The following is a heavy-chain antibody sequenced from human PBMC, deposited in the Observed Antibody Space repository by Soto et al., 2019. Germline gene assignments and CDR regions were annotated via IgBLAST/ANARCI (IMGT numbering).Heavy chain of an antibody. CDR2: IIPKLGIT. CDR3: ARVEGTRTTNFYHYMDV. J-gene: IGHJ6*03. D-gene: IGHD2-8*01. Sequence: VQLVQSGAEVKRPGSSVKVSCKAPVGTFSDYNIAWVQQARGQGLEWMGRIIPKLGITNYAHKFQDRGRITPDNATSTAYMELTSLRYEDTAVYFCARVEGTRTTNFYHYMDVWGEGTSVTVS. V-gene: IGHV1-69*02. CDR1: VGTFSDYN.